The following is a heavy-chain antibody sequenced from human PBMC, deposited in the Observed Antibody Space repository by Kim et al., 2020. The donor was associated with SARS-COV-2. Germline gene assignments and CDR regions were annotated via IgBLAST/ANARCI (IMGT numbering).Heavy chain of an antibody. J-gene: IGHJ3*02. V-gene: IGHV4-39*01. CDR1: GGSISSSSYY. Sequence: SETLSLTCTVSGGSISSSSYYWGWIRQPPGKGLEWIGSIYYSGSTYYNPSLKSRVTISVDTSKNQFSLKLSSVTAADTAVYYCARPFKYSSSWLDAFDIWGQGTMVTVSS. CDR2: IYYSGST. D-gene: IGHD6-13*01. CDR3: ARPFKYSSSWLDAFDI.